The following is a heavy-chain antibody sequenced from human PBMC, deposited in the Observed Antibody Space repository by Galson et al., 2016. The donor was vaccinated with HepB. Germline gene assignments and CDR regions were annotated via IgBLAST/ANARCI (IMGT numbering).Heavy chain of an antibody. CDR3: ASVVNPYYYYYYGLDA. CDR2: MNPKSGTT. D-gene: IGHD2-15*01. Sequence: SVKVSCKASGYDFITYDINWVRQATGQGLEWMGWMNPKSGTTGYAQKFQGRVTMTRDTSISTAYMELSSLTSDDTAVYYCASVVNPYYYYYYGLDAWGQGTTVTVSS. V-gene: IGHV1-8*01. J-gene: IGHJ6*02. CDR1: GYDFITYD.